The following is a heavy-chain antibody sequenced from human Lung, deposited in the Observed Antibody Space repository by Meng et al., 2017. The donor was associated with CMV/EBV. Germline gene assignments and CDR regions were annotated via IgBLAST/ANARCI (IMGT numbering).Heavy chain of an antibody. J-gene: IGHJ4*02. CDR3: ARAGTTATSWYAA. D-gene: IGHD1-7*01. CDR1: DFTFSSFW. V-gene: IGHV3-74*03. CDR2: IKSDGSTT. Sequence: SDFTFSSFWSHWVRQAPGKGLMWVSHIKSDGSTTEYADSVKGRFTISRDNAKKTVYLQMTSLRAEDTAVYYCARAGTTATSWYAAWGQGTLVTVSS.